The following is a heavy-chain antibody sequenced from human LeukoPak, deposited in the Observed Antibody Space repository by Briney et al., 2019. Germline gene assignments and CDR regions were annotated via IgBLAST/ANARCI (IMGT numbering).Heavy chain of an antibody. J-gene: IGHJ4*02. CDR1: GFTFSSYG. CDR3: AKINYYDSSGYLDY. CDR2: ISHDGSNK. D-gene: IGHD3-22*01. V-gene: IGHV3-30*18. Sequence: PGRSLRLSCAASGFTFSSYGMHWVRQAPGKGLEWVAVISHDGSNKYYADSVKGRFTISRDNSKNTLYLQMNSLRAEDTAVYYCAKINYYDSSGYLDYWGQGTLVTVSS.